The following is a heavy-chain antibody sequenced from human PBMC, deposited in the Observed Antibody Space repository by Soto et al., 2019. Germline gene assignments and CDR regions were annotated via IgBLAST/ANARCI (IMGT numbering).Heavy chain of an antibody. CDR2: ISYDGSNK. CDR3: AKDGYVWLLYYYFYGMDV. J-gene: IGHJ6*02. V-gene: IGHV3-30*18. Sequence: GGSLRLSCAASGFTFSSYGMHWVRQAPGKGLVWVAVISYDGSNKYYADSVKGRLSISRDNSKNTLYLQMNSLRAEATAAYYCAKDGYVWLLYYYFYGMDVWGQGTTVTGSS. D-gene: IGHD3-10*01. CDR1: GFTFSSYG.